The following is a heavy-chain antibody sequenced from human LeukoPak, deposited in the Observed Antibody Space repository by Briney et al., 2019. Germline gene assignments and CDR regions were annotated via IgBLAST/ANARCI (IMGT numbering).Heavy chain of an antibody. V-gene: IGHV1-2*02. CDR1: GYTFTGYY. CDR2: INPNSGGT. J-gene: IGHJ4*02. D-gene: IGHD6-6*01. Sequence: ASVKVSCKASGYTFTGYYMHWVRQAPGQGLEWMGWINPNSGGTNYAQKFQGRVTMTRDTSISTVYMELSRLRSDDTAVYYCARTVGSSSNYWGQGTLVTVSS. CDR3: ARTVGSSSNY.